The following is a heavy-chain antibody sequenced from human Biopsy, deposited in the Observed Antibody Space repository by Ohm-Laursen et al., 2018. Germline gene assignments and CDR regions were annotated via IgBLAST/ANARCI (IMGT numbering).Heavy chain of an antibody. Sequence: SDILSLTCAVTYGSISGHFWSWIRQAPGKGLEWIGYVYYTGSTNYNPSVKSRVTISVDTSKNQFSLKLNSVTAADTAVYFCARDSRGGHLNTTLITGKNLDSWGQGILVTVSS. J-gene: IGHJ4*02. D-gene: IGHD3-16*01. CDR3: ARDSRGGHLNTTLITGKNLDS. CDR2: VYYTGST. V-gene: IGHV4-59*11. CDR1: YGSISGHF.